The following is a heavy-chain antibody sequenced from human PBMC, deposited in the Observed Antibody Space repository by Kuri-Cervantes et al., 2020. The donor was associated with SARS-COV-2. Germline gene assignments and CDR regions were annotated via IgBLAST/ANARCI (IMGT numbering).Heavy chain of an antibody. V-gene: IGHV3-30*18. CDR3: AKDRAGVHDF. Sequence: LSLTCVASGFNFSTTDMHWVRQAPGKGLEWVTFISSDGKNKKCMASGKGRFTISRDNSQNTLHLQMKSLRDEDTAIYYCAKDRAGVHDFWGQGTLVNGSS. CDR2: ISSDGKNK. D-gene: IGHD2-21*01. J-gene: IGHJ4*02. CDR1: GFNFSTTD.